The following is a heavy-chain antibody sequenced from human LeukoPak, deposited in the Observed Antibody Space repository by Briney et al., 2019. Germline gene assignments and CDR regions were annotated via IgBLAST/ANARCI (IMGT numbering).Heavy chain of an antibody. CDR2: INQDGSEK. V-gene: IGHV3-7*01. CDR3: ARERDGRFFDY. D-gene: IGHD5-24*01. J-gene: IGHJ4*02. CDR1: GLTFRSFW. Sequence: PGGSLRLSCAVTGLTFRSFWMSWVRQAPGKGLEWVANINQDGSEKYFVDSVRGRFTISRDNSKNSLHLQMNTLRAEDTAVYYCARERDGRFFDYWGQGTLATVSS.